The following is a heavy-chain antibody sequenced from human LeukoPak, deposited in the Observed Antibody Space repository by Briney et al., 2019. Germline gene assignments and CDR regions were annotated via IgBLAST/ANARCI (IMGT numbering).Heavy chain of an antibody. CDR1: GGTFSSYA. J-gene: IGHJ4*02. V-gene: IGHV1-69*10. CDR3: ARDRRRYGGSYFPSSGFDY. Sequence: SVKVSCKASGGTFSSYAISWVRQAPGQGLEWMGRIIPILGIANYAQKFQGRVTITADKSTSTAYMELSSLRSEDTAVYYCARDRRRYGGSYFPSSGFDYWGQGTLVTVSS. CDR2: IIPILGIA. D-gene: IGHD1-26*01.